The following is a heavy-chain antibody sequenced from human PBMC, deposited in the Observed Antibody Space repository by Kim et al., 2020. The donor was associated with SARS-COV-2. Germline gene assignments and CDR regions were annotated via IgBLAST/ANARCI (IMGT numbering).Heavy chain of an antibody. Sequence: GGSLRLSCTASGFTFGDYAMSWFRQAPGKGLEWVGFIRSKAYGGTTEYAASVKGRFTISRDDSKSIAYLQMNSLKTGDTAVYYCTRGLKQWLAEISYYFDYWGQGTLVTVSS. CDR3: TRGLKQWLAEISYYFDY. V-gene: IGHV3-49*03. D-gene: IGHD6-19*01. J-gene: IGHJ4*02. CDR2: IRSKAYGGTT. CDR1: GFTFGDYA.